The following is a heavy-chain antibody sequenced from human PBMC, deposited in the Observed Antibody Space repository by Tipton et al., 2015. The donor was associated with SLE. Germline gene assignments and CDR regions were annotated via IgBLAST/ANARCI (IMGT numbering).Heavy chain of an antibody. J-gene: IGHJ4*02. CDR2: IYYSGST. D-gene: IGHD6-19*01. CDR3: ARGAVAGTAFDY. CDR1: GGSMSSYF. V-gene: IGHV4-59*01. Sequence: TLSLTCTVSGGSMSSYFWSWIRLPPGKGLEWTGYIYYSGSTNYNPSLKSRVTISVDTSKNQFSLKLSSVTAADTAVYYCARGAVAGTAFDYWGQGTLVTVSS.